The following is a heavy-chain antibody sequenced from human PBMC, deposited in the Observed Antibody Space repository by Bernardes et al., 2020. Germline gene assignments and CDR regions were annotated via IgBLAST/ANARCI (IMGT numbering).Heavy chain of an antibody. CDR1: GFTFSSYD. CDR3: ARGGTGTTYYYYYGMDV. D-gene: IGHD1-1*01. Sequence: GSVRLSWPASGFTFSSYDMHWVRHVTGKGLEWVSVIGTAGDTYYPGSVKGRFTISRENAKNSLYLQMNSLRAGDTAVYYCARGGTGTTYYYYYGMDVWGQGTTVTVSS. CDR2: IGTAGDT. V-gene: IGHV3-13*01. J-gene: IGHJ6*02.